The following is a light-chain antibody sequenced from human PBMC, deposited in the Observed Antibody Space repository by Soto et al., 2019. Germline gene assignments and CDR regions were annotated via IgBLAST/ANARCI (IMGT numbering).Light chain of an antibody. CDR2: GAS. J-gene: IGKJ4*01. CDR3: QHFDDSPT. V-gene: IGKV3-20*01. CDR1: QSVDSST. Sequence: EVVLTQSLGTLSLSPGERATLSCRASQSVDSSTLAWYQQKPGQAPRLLISGASKRATGTPDRFSGSGSGTDFPLTISRLEPEDFAGYYWQHFDDSPTFGGGTKVEIK.